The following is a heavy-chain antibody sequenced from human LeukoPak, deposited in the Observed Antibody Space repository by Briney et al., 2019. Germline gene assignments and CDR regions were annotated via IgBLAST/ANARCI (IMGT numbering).Heavy chain of an antibody. CDR3: AREISRSWYY. CDR1: GYTFSDYY. CDR2: ISPHSGGT. Sequence: ASVRVSFRASGYTFSDYYLHRVRQPHGHGLEWMGWISPHSGGTNYAQKLQGRVTMSRDTSITTAYMELSSLKSDDTAVYYCAREISRSWYYWGQGTLVTVSS. D-gene: IGHD6-13*01. J-gene: IGHJ4*02. V-gene: IGHV1-2*02.